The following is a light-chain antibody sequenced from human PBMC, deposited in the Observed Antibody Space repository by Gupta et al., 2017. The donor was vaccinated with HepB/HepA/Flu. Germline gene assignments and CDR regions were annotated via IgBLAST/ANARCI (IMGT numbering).Light chain of an antibody. V-gene: IGKV3D-20*01. CDR3: QQYGSSPGT. CDR1: QSVSSSD. CDR2: DAS. Sequence: EIVLTKSPATLPLSPGERATLSCGASQSVSSSDLAWYQQKPGLAPRLLIYDASSRATGIPDRFSGSGSGTDFTLTIIRLEPEDFAVYYCQQYGSSPGTFGGGTKVEIK. J-gene: IGKJ4*01.